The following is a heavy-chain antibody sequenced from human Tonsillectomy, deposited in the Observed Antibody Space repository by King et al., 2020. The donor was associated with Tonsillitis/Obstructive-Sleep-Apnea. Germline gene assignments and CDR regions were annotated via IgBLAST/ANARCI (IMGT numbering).Heavy chain of an antibody. V-gene: IGHV1-69*01. CDR3: ARAKTGWSTAFSLYYYYYMDV. CDR1: GGTFSSYA. CDR2: IIPIFGTA. D-gene: IGHD1-14*01. J-gene: IGHJ6*03. Sequence: QLVQSGAEVKKPGSSVKVSCKASGGTFSSYAISWVRQAPGQGLEWMGGIIPIFGTANYAQKFQGRVTITADESTSTAYMELSSLRSEDTAVYYCARAKTGWSTAFSLYYYYYMDVWGKGTTVTVSS.